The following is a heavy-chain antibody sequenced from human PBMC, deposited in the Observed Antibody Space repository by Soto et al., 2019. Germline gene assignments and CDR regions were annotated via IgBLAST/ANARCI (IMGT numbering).Heavy chain of an antibody. Sequence: GGALSLSCSASGFTFSSSWMSWVRQAPGKGLEWVANINQDGSVKTYVASVKGRFTISRDNAKNSLYLQMNTLRVEDTAVYYCARASSWGQGTLVTVSS. CDR1: GFTFSSSW. J-gene: IGHJ5*02. CDR2: INQDGSVK. CDR3: ARASS. V-gene: IGHV3-7*01.